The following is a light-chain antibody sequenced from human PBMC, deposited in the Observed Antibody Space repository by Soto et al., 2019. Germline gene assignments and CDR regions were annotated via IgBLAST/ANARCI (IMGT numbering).Light chain of an antibody. CDR2: ANS. J-gene: IGLJ3*02. Sequence: QSVLTQPPSVSGAPGQRVTISCTESSSNIGAGYDVHWYQQLPGTAPKLLISANSNRPSGVPDRFSGSKSGTSASLAITGLQAEDEADYYCQSYDSSLSAWVFGGGTKLTVL. CDR1: SSNIGAGYD. CDR3: QSYDSSLSAWV. V-gene: IGLV1-40*01.